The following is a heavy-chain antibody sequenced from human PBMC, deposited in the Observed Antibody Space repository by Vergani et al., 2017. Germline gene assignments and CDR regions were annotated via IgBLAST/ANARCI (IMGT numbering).Heavy chain of an antibody. Sequence: QVPLQESGPGLVNPSETLSLTCSVSGSSITNYYWSWIRQAAGKGLEWIGRVSVSGSTDSNASLRSRVTISVDTSKNQFSLKLISVTAADTAVYYCARDGTMVRGVIPLDYWGQGTLVTVSS. CDR2: VSVSGST. J-gene: IGHJ4*02. D-gene: IGHD3-10*01. CDR1: GSSITNYY. V-gene: IGHV4-4*07. CDR3: ARDGTMVRGVIPLDY.